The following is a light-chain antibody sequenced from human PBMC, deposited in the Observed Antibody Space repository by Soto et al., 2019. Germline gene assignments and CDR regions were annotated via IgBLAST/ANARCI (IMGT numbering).Light chain of an antibody. V-gene: IGKV3-15*01. J-gene: IGKJ4*01. Sequence: EIVMTQSPATLSVSPGERATLSCRASQSVNSNLAWYQQKPGQAPRLLIYGVSTRATGIPARFSGSGSGTEFTLTISSLQSEDFAVFYCQQYSNWPLTFGGWTPVEIK. CDR1: QSVNSN. CDR2: GVS. CDR3: QQYSNWPLT.